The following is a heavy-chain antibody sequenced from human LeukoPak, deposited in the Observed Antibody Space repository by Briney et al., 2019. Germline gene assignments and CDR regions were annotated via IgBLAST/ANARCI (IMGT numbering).Heavy chain of an antibody. J-gene: IGHJ4*02. Sequence: GGSLTLSCAASGFTFSNYAMSWVRQAPGKGLEWVSYISSGSSTIYYADSAKGRFAISRDNAKNSLYLQMNSLRDEDTAVYYCARGGYGSGRRQLDYWGQGTLITVSS. CDR1: GFTFSNYA. CDR2: ISSGSSTI. V-gene: IGHV3-48*02. CDR3: ARGGYGSGRRQLDY. D-gene: IGHD3-10*01.